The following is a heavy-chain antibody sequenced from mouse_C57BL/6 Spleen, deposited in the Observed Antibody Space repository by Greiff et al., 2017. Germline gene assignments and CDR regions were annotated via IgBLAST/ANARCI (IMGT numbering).Heavy chain of an antibody. V-gene: IGHV1-43*01. CDR2: INPSTGGT. Sequence: VQLQQSGPELVKPGASVKISCKASGYSFTGYYMHWVKQSSEKSLEWIGEINPSTGGTSYNQKFKGKATLTVDKSSSTAYMQLKSLTSEDSAVYYCARWLRHAMGYWGQGTSVTVSS. D-gene: IGHD2-2*01. CDR1: GYSFTGYY. CDR3: ARWLRHAMGY. J-gene: IGHJ4*01.